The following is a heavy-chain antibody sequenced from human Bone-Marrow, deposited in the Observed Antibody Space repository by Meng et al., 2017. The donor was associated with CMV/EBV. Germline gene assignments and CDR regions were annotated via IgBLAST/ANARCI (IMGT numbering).Heavy chain of an antibody. CDR3: ARMRLSGWADY. J-gene: IGHJ4*02. V-gene: IGHV4-34*01. Sequence: SETLSLTCAVYGGSFSGYYWSWIRQPPGKGLEWMGEINHSGSTNYNPSLKSRVTISVDTSKNQFSLKLSSVTAADTAVYYCARMRLSGWADYWGQGTLVNFSS. CDR2: INHSGST. CDR1: GGSFSGYY. D-gene: IGHD3-16*02.